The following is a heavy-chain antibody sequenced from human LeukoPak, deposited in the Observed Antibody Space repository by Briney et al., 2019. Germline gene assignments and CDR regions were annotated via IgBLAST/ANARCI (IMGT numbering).Heavy chain of an antibody. J-gene: IGHJ5*02. CDR2: IIPTFGTA. CDR3: ARVQNWNYFLSWFDP. D-gene: IGHD1-7*01. V-gene: IGHV1-69*06. CDR1: GGTFSSYA. Sequence: SVKVSCKASGGTFSSYAISWVRQAPGLGLEWMGGIIPTFGTANYAQKFQGRVTITADKSTSTAYMELSSLRSEDTAVYYCARVQNWNYFLSWFDPWGQGTLVTVSS.